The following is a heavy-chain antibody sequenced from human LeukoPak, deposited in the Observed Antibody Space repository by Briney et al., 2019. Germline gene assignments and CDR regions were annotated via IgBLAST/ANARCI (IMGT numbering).Heavy chain of an antibody. J-gene: IGHJ4*02. CDR3: ASCIAAAGRCLYYFDY. Sequence: GGSLRLSCAASGFTFSSYAMSWVRQAPGKGLEWVSAISGSGGSTYYADSVKGRFTISRDNSKNTLYLQMNSLRAEDTAVYYCASCIAAAGRCLYYFDYWGQGTLVTVSS. V-gene: IGHV3-23*01. D-gene: IGHD6-13*01. CDR2: ISGSGGST. CDR1: GFTFSSYA.